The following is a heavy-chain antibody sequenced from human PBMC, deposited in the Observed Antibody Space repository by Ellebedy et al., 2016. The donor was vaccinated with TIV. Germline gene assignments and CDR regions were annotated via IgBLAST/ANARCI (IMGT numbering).Heavy chain of an antibody. CDR1: GGSFSGYY. J-gene: IGHJ4*02. D-gene: IGHD2-2*01. V-gene: IGHV4-34*01. Sequence: SETLSLXXAVYGGSFSGYYWSWIRQSPGKGLEWIGEINHSGSTNYNPSLKSRVTISVDTSKNQFSLKLSSVTAADTAVYYCARGRRGVPARRLTSFDYWGQGTLVTVSS. CDR3: ARGRRGVPARRLTSFDY. CDR2: INHSGST.